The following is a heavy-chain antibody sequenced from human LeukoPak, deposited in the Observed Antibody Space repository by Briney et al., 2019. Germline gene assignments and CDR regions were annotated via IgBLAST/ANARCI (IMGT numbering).Heavy chain of an antibody. CDR1: GFTVSSNY. D-gene: IGHD5-18*01. V-gene: IGHV3-53*01. Sequence: GGSLRLSCAASGFTVSSNYMSWVRQAPGKGLEWVSVIYSGGSTYYADSVKGRFTISRDNSKNTLYLQMNSLRAEDTAVYYCAGGYSYGGVYYYYGMDVWGQGTTVTVSS. CDR3: AGGYSYGGVYYYYGMDV. J-gene: IGHJ6*02. CDR2: IYSGGST.